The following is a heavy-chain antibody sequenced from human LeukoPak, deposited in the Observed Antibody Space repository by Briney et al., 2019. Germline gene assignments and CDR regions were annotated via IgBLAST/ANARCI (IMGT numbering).Heavy chain of an antibody. Sequence: EASVKVSCKASGFTFTSSAVQWVRQARGQRLEWIGWIVVGSGNTNYAQKFQERVTIIRDMSTSTAYMELSSLRSEDTAVYYCAADRPPITMVRGVIIDWGQGTLVTVSS. D-gene: IGHD3-10*01. CDR3: AADRPPITMVRGVIID. CDR2: IVVGSGNT. J-gene: IGHJ4*02. CDR1: GFTFTSSA. V-gene: IGHV1-58*01.